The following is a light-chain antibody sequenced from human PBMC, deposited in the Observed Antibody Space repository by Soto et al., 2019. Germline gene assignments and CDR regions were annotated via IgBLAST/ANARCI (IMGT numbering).Light chain of an antibody. Sequence: DIVMTQSPDSLAVSLGERATINCKSSQSVLYSSNNKNCLAWYQQKPGQPPKLLIYWASTRESGVPDRFSGSGSQTDFTLTISRLQSEDVAVYYCQQYYSSPVAFGQGTKLEIK. V-gene: IGKV4-1*01. CDR3: QQYYSSPVA. J-gene: IGKJ2*01. CDR1: QSVLYSSNNKNC. CDR2: WAS.